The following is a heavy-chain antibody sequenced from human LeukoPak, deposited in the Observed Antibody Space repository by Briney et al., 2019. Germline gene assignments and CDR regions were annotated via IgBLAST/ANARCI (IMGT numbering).Heavy chain of an antibody. D-gene: IGHD6-19*01. CDR1: GFTFTSYA. CDR2: ISGSGGSI. Sequence: PGGSLRLSCVASGFTFTSYAMTWVRQAPGKGLEWVSDISGSGGSIYYADSVKGRFTISRDNSKNTLYLQMNSLRAEDTAVYYCAKEAHCRGCFDAFDMWRQGTMVTVSS. CDR3: AKEAHCRGCFDAFDM. V-gene: IGHV3-23*01. J-gene: IGHJ3*02.